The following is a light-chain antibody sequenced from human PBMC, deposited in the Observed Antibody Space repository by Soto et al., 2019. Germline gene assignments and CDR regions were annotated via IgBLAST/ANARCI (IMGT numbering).Light chain of an antibody. V-gene: IGKV3-20*01. CDR3: QQHGGSPLFT. Sequence: EIVLTQSPGSLSLSPGERATLSCRASQTVSSFLAWYQQKPGQAPRLLIYGASTRATGVPDRFSGSGWGTDLTLTISRLEPEAFAVYYCQQHGGSPLFTFGPGTQVDIK. CDR2: GAS. CDR1: QTVSSF. J-gene: IGKJ3*01.